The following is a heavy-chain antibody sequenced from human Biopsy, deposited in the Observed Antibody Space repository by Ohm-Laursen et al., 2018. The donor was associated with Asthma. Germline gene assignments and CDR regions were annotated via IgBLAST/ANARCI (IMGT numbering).Heavy chain of an antibody. Sequence: TLSLTCTVSGDSITRGGCCWNWIRQHPGKGLEWTGYIHYSGTSYFNPSLKSRVSFSRDTSKNQFSLRLSSVTAADTAMYYCARIPRRSGSYFVDYWGQGTLVTVSS. CDR3: ARIPRRSGSYFVDY. J-gene: IGHJ4*02. CDR1: GDSITRGGCC. D-gene: IGHD3-22*01. V-gene: IGHV4-31*03. CDR2: IHYSGTS.